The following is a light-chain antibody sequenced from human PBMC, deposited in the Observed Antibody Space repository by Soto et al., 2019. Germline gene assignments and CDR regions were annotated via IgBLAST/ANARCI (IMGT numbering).Light chain of an antibody. CDR3: QQRSNWLT. Sequence: EIVLTQSPATLSLSPGERATLSCRASQSVSSYLAWYQQKPGQAPRLLIYDASNRATGSPARFSGSGSGTAFTLPISSLEPEDFAVYYCQQRSNWLTFGGGTKVEIK. CDR2: DAS. CDR1: QSVSSY. J-gene: IGKJ4*01. V-gene: IGKV3-11*01.